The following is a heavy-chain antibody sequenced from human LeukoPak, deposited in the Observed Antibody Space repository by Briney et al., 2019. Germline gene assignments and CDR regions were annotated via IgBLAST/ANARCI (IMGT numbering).Heavy chain of an antibody. V-gene: IGHV4-59*08. CDR3: ARWDDSAWAFGS. CDR1: GGSIRTYS. D-gene: IGHD6-19*01. J-gene: IGHJ4*02. CDR2: ISHSGTT. Sequence: PSETLSLTCIVSGGSIRTYSWDWIRQSPGKGLEWIGYISHSGTTSYRSSLKSRVTISVDTSKNQLSLKLASVTAADTAVYFCARWDDSAWAFGSWGPGTLVTVSS.